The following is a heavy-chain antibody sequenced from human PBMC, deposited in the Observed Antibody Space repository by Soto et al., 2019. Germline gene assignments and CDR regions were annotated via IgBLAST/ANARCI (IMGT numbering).Heavy chain of an antibody. CDR3: ARGSYDSSGYYDQSDY. CDR1: GGTFSSYA. D-gene: IGHD3-22*01. V-gene: IGHV1-69*13. J-gene: IGHJ4*02. CDR2: VIPIFGTA. Sequence: SVEVSCKXSGGTFSSYAISWVRQAPGKGLEWMGGVIPIFGTANYAQKFQGRVTITADESTSTAYMELSSLRSEDTAVYYCARGSYDSSGYYDQSDYWGQGTLVTVSS.